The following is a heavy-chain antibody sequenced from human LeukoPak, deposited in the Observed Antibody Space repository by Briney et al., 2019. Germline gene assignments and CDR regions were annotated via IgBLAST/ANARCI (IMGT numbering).Heavy chain of an antibody. V-gene: IGHV3-23*01. D-gene: IGHD3-22*01. J-gene: IGHJ4*02. CDR2: ISGSGGST. CDR1: GFTFSSYA. Sequence: PGGSLRLSCAASGFTFSSYAMSWVRQAPGKGLEWVSAISGSGGSTYYADSVKGRLTISRDNSKNTLYLQMNSLRAEDTAVYYCAKDTDSSGYYDYWGQGTLVTVSS. CDR3: AKDTDSSGYYDY.